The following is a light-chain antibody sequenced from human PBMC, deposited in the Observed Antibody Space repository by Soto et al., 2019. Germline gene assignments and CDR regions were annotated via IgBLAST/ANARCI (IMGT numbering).Light chain of an antibody. CDR1: YSFISSF. V-gene: IGKV3-20*01. J-gene: IGKJ1*01. CDR3: QQYVTSPST. Sequence: EVVSTQSPGTLSLSPGERATLSCRASYSFISSFLTWYQQKPRQAPRLLIYRTSNRVTGIPERFSGSGSGTAFPLAVSRLEPEDFPVYYCQQYVTSPSTLGQGTKVDI. CDR2: RTS.